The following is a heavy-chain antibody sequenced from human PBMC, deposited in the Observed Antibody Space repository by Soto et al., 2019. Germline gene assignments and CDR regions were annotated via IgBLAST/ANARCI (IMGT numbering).Heavy chain of an antibody. V-gene: IGHV3-30*18. CDR3: AKRITTAGIIDY. J-gene: IGHJ4*02. CDR2: ISYDGTVK. CDR1: GFNFGSYG. Sequence: GGSHRLSCTASGFNFGSYGMHWVRQAPGKGLEWVALISYDGTVKYYAHSVKGRFTVSRDSSKNTLYLQMNSLRAEDTAVYYCAKRITTAGIIDYWGQGTLVTVSS. D-gene: IGHD6-13*01.